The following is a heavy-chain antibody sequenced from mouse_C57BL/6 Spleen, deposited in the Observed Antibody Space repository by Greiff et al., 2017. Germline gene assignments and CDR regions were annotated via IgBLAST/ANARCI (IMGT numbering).Heavy chain of an antibody. J-gene: IGHJ2*02. CDR2: IDPSDSYT. Sequence: VQLQQPGAELVMPGASVKLSCKASGYTFTSYWMHWVKQRPGQGLEWIGEIDPSDSYTNYNQKYKGKSTLTVDKSSSTAYMQLSSLTSEDSAVYYCARLLGYCDYWGQGTSLTVSS. V-gene: IGHV1-69*01. D-gene: IGHD4-1*01. CDR1: GYTFTSYW. CDR3: ARLLGYCDY.